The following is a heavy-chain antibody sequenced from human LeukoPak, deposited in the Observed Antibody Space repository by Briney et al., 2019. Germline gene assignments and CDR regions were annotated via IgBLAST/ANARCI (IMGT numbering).Heavy chain of an antibody. D-gene: IGHD3-10*01. CDR1: GYTFTSYY. V-gene: IGHV1-46*01. J-gene: IGHJ5*02. CDR3: ASQVGPWLMGNLDP. Sequence: GASVKVSCKASGYTFTSYYMHWVRRAGGQGLEWMGIINPSGGSTSYAQKFQGRVTMTRDTSTSTVYMELSSLRSEDTAVYYCASQVGPWLMGNLDPWGQGTLVTVSS. CDR2: INPSGGST.